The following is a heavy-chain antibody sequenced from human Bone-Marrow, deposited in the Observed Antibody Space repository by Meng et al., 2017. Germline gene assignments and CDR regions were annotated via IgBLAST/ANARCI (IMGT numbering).Heavy chain of an antibody. CDR1: GGSISSGNHY. CDR2: IYYSGST. J-gene: IGHJ4*02. CDR3: ARVGYSGSRVTSYYFDY. Sequence: LPGSGPGLVKHSQTLSLTCTVSGGSISSGNHYWSWIRQHPGKGLEWIGYIYYSGSTYYNPSLKSLVTISVDTSKNQFSLKLSSVTAADTAVYYCARVGYSGSRVTSYYFDYWGQGTLVTVSS. D-gene: IGHD1-26*01. V-gene: IGHV4-31*01.